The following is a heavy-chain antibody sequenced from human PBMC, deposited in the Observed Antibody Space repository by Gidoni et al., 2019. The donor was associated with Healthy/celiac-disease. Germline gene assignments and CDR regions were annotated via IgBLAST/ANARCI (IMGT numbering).Heavy chain of an antibody. Sequence: QVQLVESGGGVVQPGRSLLLSCPASGFTFSSYGMHWVRQAPGKGLEWVAVIPYDGSNKYYADSVKGRFTISRDNSKNTLYLQMNSLRAEDTAVYYCAKDRLWIYGSGSPNRYPDYWGQGTLVTVSS. D-gene: IGHD3-10*01. J-gene: IGHJ4*02. CDR3: AKDRLWIYGSGSPNRYPDY. V-gene: IGHV3-30*18. CDR2: IPYDGSNK. CDR1: GFTFSSYG.